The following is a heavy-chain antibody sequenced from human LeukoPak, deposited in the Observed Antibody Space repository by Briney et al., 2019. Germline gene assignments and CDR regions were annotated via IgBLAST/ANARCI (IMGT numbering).Heavy chain of an antibody. CDR2: MNPNSGNT. CDR1: GYTFTSYD. D-gene: IGHD2-2*01. J-gene: IGHJ4*02. V-gene: IGHV1-8*03. CDR3: ARGTRDCSSTSCLYYFDY. Sequence: ASVKVSCKASGYTFTSYDINWVRQAPGQGLGWMGWMNPNSGNTGYAQKFQGRVTITRNTSISTAYMELSSLRSEDTAVYYCARGTRDCSSTSCLYYFDYWGQGTLVTVSS.